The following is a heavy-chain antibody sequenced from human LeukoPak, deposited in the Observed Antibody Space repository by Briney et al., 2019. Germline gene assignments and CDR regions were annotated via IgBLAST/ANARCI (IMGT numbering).Heavy chain of an antibody. CDR1: GFTFSSYW. J-gene: IGHJ5*02. CDR3: AKVGAPTWGYNWLDP. V-gene: IGHV3-74*01. Sequence: GGSLRLSCAASGFTFSSYWIHWVRQAPGKGLVWVSRINSDGSSTTYADSVKGRFTISRDNAKNTLYLQMNSLRAEDTAVYCCAKVGAPTWGYNWLDPWGQGTLVTVSS. CDR2: INSDGSST. D-gene: IGHD1-26*01.